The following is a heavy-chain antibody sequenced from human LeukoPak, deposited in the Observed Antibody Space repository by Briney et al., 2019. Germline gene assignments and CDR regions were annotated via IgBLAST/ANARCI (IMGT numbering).Heavy chain of an antibody. CDR3: AISRDGYNLRYFDY. J-gene: IGHJ4*02. CDR2: ISGSGGST. D-gene: IGHD5-24*01. Sequence: GRSLRLSCAASGFTFSSYAMSWVRQAPGKGLEWVSAISGSGGSTYYADSVKGRFTISRDNSKNTLYLQMNSLRAEDTAVYYCAISRDGYNLRYFDYWGQGTLVTVSS. CDR1: GFTFSSYA. V-gene: IGHV3-23*01.